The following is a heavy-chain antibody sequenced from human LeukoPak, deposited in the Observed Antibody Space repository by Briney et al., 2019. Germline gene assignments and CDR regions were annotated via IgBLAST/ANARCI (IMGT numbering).Heavy chain of an antibody. D-gene: IGHD5-18*01. V-gene: IGHV3-64D*06. CDR2: ISSSGGST. J-gene: IGHJ4*02. Sequence: PGGSLRLSCSASGFTFSSYAMHSVRQAPGKGLEYVSAISSSGGSTYYADSVKGRFTSSRDNSKNTLYLQMSSLRAEETVVYYCVKDPKAMGGDYFDYWGQGTLVTVSS. CDR1: GFTFSSYA. CDR3: VKDPKAMGGDYFDY.